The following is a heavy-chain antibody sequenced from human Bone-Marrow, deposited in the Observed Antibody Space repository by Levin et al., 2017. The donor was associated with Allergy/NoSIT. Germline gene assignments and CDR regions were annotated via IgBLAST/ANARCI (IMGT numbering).Heavy chain of an antibody. D-gene: IGHD3-10*01. CDR2: IIPILNIA. Sequence: SVKVSCKASEGTFGSSTITWVRQAPGQGLEWMGRIIPILNIANSAQTFQGRVTITADKSTNTAYLELTSLTFEDTAVYYCAGDSDSYASGSPYWGQGTLVTVSS. CDR3: AGDSDSYASGSPY. V-gene: IGHV1-69*04. CDR1: EGTFGSST. J-gene: IGHJ1*01.